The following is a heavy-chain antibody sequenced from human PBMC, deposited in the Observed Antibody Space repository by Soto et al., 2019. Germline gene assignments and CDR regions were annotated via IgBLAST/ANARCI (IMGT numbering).Heavy chain of an antibody. CDR1: GGSIISGY. V-gene: IGHV4-59*01. Sequence: SETLSLTCTVSGGSIISGYWSWIRQPPGKGLEWIGYISHSGNTNYNPSVKSRVTLSVDTPKNQFSLRLSSVTTADTAVYYCAGLRGYAGSPIDYWGQGTLVTVSS. CDR2: ISHSGNT. D-gene: IGHD2-15*01. J-gene: IGHJ4*02. CDR3: AGLRGYAGSPIDY.